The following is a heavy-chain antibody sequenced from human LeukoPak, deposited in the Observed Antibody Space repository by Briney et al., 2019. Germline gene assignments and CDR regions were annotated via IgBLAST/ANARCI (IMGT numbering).Heavy chain of an antibody. D-gene: IGHD5-12*01. J-gene: IGHJ5*01. CDR1: GFTFSSYW. CDR2: INSDGTST. CDR3: ARTSAYSDYDS. V-gene: IGHV3-74*01. Sequence: GGPLRLSCAASGFTFSSYWMHWVRQAPGKGLMWVSRINSDGTSTTYADSVKGRFTISRDNTKNTLYVQMNSLRAEDTAVYYCARTSAYSDYDSWGQGTLVSVSS.